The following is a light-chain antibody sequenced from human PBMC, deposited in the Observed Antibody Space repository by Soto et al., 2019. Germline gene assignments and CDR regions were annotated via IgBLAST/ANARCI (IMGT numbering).Light chain of an antibody. Sequence: RLMTQSPATLSLSPGERATLSCRASQTIGTNLARHQQRPGQAPRLLMYHASTRATGVPARFSGGGSGTDFTLTISPLQSEDVAVYYCQQYNNWPPYTFGQGTKLEI. CDR2: HAS. CDR1: QTIGTN. J-gene: IGKJ2*01. V-gene: IGKV3-15*01. CDR3: QQYNNWPPYT.